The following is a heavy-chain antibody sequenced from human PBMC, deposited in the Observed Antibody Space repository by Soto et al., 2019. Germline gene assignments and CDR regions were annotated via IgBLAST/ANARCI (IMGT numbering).Heavy chain of an antibody. D-gene: IGHD6-19*01. CDR1: GFTFSNYA. J-gene: IGHJ4*02. V-gene: IGHV3-23*01. CDR2: ISGSGGST. CDR3: ANDQGSSGDDLDY. Sequence: EVQLLESGGGLVQPGRSLRLSCAASGFTFSNYAVTWVRQAPGKGLEWVATISGSGGSTYYADSVKGRFTISRDNSKNTRYLQMNRQRCEDTAVYYCANDQGSSGDDLDYWGQGTLVTVSS.